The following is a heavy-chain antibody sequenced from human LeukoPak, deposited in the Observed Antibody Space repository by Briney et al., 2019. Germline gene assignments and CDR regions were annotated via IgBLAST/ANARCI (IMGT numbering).Heavy chain of an antibody. V-gene: IGHV4-59*01. J-gene: IGHJ4*02. D-gene: IGHD3-16*01. CDR3: ARIEGDNSLDY. CDR1: GGSISSYY. Sequence: PSETLSLTCTVSGGSISSYYWTWIRQPPGKGLEWIAYIHSSGSTNYNPSLKSRVIISVDTSRSQLSLKLSSVTAADTAVYYCARIEGDNSLDYWGQGTLVTVSS. CDR2: IHSSGST.